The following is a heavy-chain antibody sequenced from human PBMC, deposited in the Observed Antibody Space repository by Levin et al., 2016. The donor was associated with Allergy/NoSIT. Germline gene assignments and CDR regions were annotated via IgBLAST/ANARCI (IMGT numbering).Heavy chain of an antibody. D-gene: IGHD6-19*01. Sequence: WIRQPPGKGLEWVSSISSSSSYIYYADSVKGRFTISRDNAKNSLYLQMNSLRAEDTAVYYCAREFSSGWYSHFDYWGQGTLVTVSS. V-gene: IGHV3-21*01. J-gene: IGHJ4*02. CDR2: ISSSSSYI. CDR3: AREFSSGWYSHFDY.